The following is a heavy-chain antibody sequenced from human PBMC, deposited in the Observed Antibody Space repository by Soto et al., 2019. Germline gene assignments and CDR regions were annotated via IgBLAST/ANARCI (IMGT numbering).Heavy chain of an antibody. V-gene: IGHV1-18*01. CDR2: ISAYNGNT. D-gene: IGHD3-3*01. CDR3: ARGTSLYYDFWRGYGPTTYYYYYCMDV. Sequence: ASVKVSCKASGYTFTSYGISWVRQAPVQGLERMGWISAYNGNTNYAQKLQGRVTMTTDTSTSTAYMELRRLRSDDTAVYYCARGTSLYYDFWRGYGPTTYYYYYCMDVWGRGTIVTVSS. J-gene: IGHJ6*03. CDR1: GYTFTSYG.